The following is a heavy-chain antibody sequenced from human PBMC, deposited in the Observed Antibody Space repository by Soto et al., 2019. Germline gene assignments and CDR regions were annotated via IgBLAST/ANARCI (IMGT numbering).Heavy chain of an antibody. CDR1: GGTFSSYT. CDR3: ARDSGIAARPGWFYYFDY. J-gene: IGHJ4*02. D-gene: IGHD6-6*01. V-gene: IGHV1-69*04. Sequence: SVKVSCKASGGTFSSYTISWVRQAPGQGLEWMGRIIPILGIANYAQKFQGRVTITADKSTSTAYMELSSLRSEDTAVYYCARDSGIAARPGWFYYFDYWGQGTLVTVSS. CDR2: IIPILGIA.